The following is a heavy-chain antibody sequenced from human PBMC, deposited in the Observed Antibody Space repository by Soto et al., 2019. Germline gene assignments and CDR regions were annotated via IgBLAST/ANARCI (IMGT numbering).Heavy chain of an antibody. CDR3: ATRYSYYGMDF. Sequence: QVQLQQWGAGLLKPSETLSLTCGVYGGASSGYHWSWIRQAPGKGLEWIGEINQSGSTNYSPSLKSRVTMSVDTSKKQFSLKLNSVTAADTALYYCATRYSYYGMDFWGQGTTVTVSS. V-gene: IGHV4-34*01. D-gene: IGHD1-20*01. J-gene: IGHJ6*02. CDR2: INQSGST. CDR1: GGASSGYH.